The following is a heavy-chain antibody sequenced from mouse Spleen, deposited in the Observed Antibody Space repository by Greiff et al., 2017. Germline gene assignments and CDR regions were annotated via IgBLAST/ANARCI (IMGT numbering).Heavy chain of an antibody. J-gene: IGHJ1*01. D-gene: IGHD2-4*01. CDR1: GYTFTSYW. CDR2: IYPGSGST. V-gene: IGHV1-55*01. CDR3: ARRGSTMITRYFDV. Sequence: QVQLRQPGAELVKPGASVKMSCKASGYTFTSYWITWVKQRPGQGLEWIGDIYPGSGSTNYNEKFKSKATLTVDTSSSTAYMQLSSLTSEDSAVYYCARRGSTMITRYFDVWGAGTTVTVSS.